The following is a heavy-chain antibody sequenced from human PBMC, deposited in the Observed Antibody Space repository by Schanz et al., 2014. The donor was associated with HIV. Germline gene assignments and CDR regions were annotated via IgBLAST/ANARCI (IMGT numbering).Heavy chain of an antibody. D-gene: IGHD6-13*01. CDR3: AFSGPYSTSLPY. J-gene: IGHJ4*02. CDR2: INHSGST. CDR1: GGSFSGYY. V-gene: IGHV4-34*01. Sequence: QVQLQQWGAGLLKPSETLSLTCAVYGGSFSGYYWSWIRQPPGKGLEWIGEINHSGSTNYNPSLKSRVTISVDTSKNHFPLELTSGTAADTAVYYCAFSGPYSTSLPYWGQGALVTVSS.